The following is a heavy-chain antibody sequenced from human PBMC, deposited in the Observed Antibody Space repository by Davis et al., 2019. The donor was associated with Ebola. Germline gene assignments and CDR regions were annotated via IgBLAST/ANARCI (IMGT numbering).Heavy chain of an antibody. D-gene: IGHD6-13*01. V-gene: IGHV4-39*07. CDR1: GDPISSRYFY. Sequence: MPSETLSLTCSVSGDPISSRYFYWGWIRQPPGKGLEWIGSIYHSGSTYYNPSLKSRVTISVDTSKNQFSLKLSSVTAADTAVYYCARPHKYIAAAGTWFDPWGQGTLVTVSS. CDR3: ARPHKYIAAAGTWFDP. J-gene: IGHJ5*02. CDR2: IYHSGST.